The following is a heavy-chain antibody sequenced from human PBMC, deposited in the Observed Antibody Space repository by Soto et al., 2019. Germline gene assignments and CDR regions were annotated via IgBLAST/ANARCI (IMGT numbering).Heavy chain of an antibody. Sequence: QVQLVESGGGVVQPGRSLRLSCAASGFTFRSYAMHWVRQAPGKGLEWVAVISSDGSNNYYADSVKGRFTISRDNSKNTLYLQMNSLRAEDTALYYCARFKGCSGGSYYAYFDYWGQGTLVTVSS. V-gene: IGHV3-30-3*01. J-gene: IGHJ4*02. CDR3: ARFKGCSGGSYYAYFDY. CDR1: GFTFRSYA. D-gene: IGHD2-15*01. CDR2: ISSDGSNN.